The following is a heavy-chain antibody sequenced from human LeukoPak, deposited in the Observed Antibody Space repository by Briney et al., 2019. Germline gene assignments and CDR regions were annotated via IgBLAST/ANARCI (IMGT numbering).Heavy chain of an antibody. CDR3: ARVRYSGSYRGLVDY. J-gene: IGHJ4*02. V-gene: IGHV1-18*01. CDR2: ISAYNGNT. Sequence: ASVKVSCKASGYTFTSYGISWVRQAPGQGLEWMGWISAYNGNTNYAQKLQGRVTMTTDTSTSTAYMELRSLRSDDTAVYYCARVRYSGSYRGLVDYWGQGTLVTVSS. D-gene: IGHD1-26*01. CDR1: GYTFTSYG.